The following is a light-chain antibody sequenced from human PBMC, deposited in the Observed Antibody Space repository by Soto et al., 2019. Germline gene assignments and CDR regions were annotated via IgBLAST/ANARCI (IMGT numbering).Light chain of an antibody. J-gene: IGKJ5*01. CDR3: QQYGRPPRAT. Sequence: EIVLPQSPATLSLSPGERATLSCMASQSVSSYLAWYQQKPGQAPRLLIYDASNRATGIPARFIGSGSGTDFTLSISKVEPEDFAVYYCQQYGRPPRATFGQGTRLEIK. CDR2: DAS. CDR1: QSVSSY. V-gene: IGKV3-11*01.